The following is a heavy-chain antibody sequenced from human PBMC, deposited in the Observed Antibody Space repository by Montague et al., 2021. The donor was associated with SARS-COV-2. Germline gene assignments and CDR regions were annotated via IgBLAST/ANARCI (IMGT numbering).Heavy chain of an antibody. CDR1: GGSFSDYY. CDR3: ARFLRRVVPAATGHWEKNYYYYYMDV. J-gene: IGHJ6*03. Sequence: SETLSLTCAVYGGSFSDYYWSWIRQPPGKGLEWIGEINHSGSTXXXPSXXXRVTISVDTSKNQFSLNLSSVTAADTAVYYCARFLRRVVPAATGHWEKNYYYYYMDVWGKGTTVTVSS. D-gene: IGHD2-2*01. V-gene: IGHV4-34*01. CDR2: INHSGST.